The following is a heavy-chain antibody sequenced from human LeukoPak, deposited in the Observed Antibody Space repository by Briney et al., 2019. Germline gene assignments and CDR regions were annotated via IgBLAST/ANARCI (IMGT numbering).Heavy chain of an antibody. V-gene: IGHV3-74*01. J-gene: IGHJ4*02. CDR2: INTDGSGT. D-gene: IGHD3-22*01. Sequence: GGSLRLSCAASGFTFSSYWMHWVRQAPGKGLVWVSYINTDGSGTSYADSVKGRFTISRDNAKNTLYLQMNSLRAEDTAAYYCATFPTVTVIVGGVFDYWGQGTLVTVSS. CDR3: ATFPTVTVIVGGVFDY. CDR1: GFTFSSYW.